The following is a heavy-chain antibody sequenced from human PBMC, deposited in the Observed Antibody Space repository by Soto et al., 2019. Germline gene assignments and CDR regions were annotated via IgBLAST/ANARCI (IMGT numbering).Heavy chain of an antibody. V-gene: IGHV3-11*06. CDR3: ARPLTYYYDSSGYLI. CDR1: GFTFSDYY. Sequence: GGSLRLSCAASGFTFSDYYMSWIRQAPGKGLEWVSYISSSSSYTNYADSVKGRFTISRDNAKNSLYLQMNSLRAEDTAVYYCARPLTYYYDSSGYLIWGQGTMVTVSS. D-gene: IGHD3-22*01. CDR2: ISSSSSYT. J-gene: IGHJ3*02.